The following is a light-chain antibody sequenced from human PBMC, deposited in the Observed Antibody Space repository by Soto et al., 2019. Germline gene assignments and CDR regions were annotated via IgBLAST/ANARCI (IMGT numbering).Light chain of an antibody. Sequence: QSVLTQPPSTSGTPEQRVTISCSGSSTNVGVNPVNWYQQFPGTAPRLLIYTNDQRPSGVPGRFSGSKSGTTASLDISGLQSDDEADYYCAAWDDSLYGLVFGGGTKLTVL. V-gene: IGLV1-44*01. CDR3: AAWDDSLYGLV. CDR2: TND. CDR1: STNVGVNP. J-gene: IGLJ2*01.